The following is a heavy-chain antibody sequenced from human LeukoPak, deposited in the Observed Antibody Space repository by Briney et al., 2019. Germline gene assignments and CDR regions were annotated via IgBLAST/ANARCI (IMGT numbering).Heavy chain of an antibody. CDR3: ARGGNYYDSSGYYPYYYGMDV. CDR1: GFTVSSNY. D-gene: IGHD3-22*01. V-gene: IGHV3-53*01. CDR2: IYSGGST. J-gene: IGHJ6*02. Sequence: GGSLRLSCAASGFTVSSNYMSWVRQAPGKGLEWVLVIYSGGSTYYADSVKGRFTISRDNSKNTLYLQMNSLRAEDTAVYYCARGGNYYDSSGYYPYYYGMDVWGQGTTVTVSS.